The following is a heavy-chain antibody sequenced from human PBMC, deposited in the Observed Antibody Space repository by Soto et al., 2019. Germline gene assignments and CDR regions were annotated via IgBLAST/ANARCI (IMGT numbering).Heavy chain of an antibody. D-gene: IGHD3-3*01. CDR1: GYTFTSYG. CDR3: ASDGDYDFWSGYDTGSINPRI. V-gene: IGHV1-18*04. J-gene: IGHJ4*02. CDR2: ISADNGNT. Sequence: QVQLVQSGAEVKKPGASVKVSCKASGYTFTSYGISWVRQAPGQGLEWMGWISADNGNTNYAQQLQGRVTMTTDTSTITAYLELRSLRSDDTAVYYCASDGDYDFWSGYDTGSINPRIWGQGTLVTVSS.